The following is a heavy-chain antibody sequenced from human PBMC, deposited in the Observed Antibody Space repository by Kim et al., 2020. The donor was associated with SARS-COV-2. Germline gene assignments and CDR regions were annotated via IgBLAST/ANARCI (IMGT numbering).Heavy chain of an antibody. V-gene: IGHV1-3*01. CDR3: ARGSGWAFDY. CDR2: T. Sequence: TKESQTCRGRVTITRDTTASTAYMELSSLRSEDTAVYYCARGSGWAFDYWGQGTLVTVAS. D-gene: IGHD6-19*01. J-gene: IGHJ4*02.